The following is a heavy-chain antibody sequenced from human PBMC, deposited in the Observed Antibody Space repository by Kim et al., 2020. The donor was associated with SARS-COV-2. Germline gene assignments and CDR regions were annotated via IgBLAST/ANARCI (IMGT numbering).Heavy chain of an antibody. J-gene: IGHJ4*02. V-gene: IGHV3-30*18. CDR2: ISYDGSNK. Sequence: GGSLRLSCAASGFTFSSYGMHWVRQAPGKGLEWVAVISYDGSNKYYADSVKGRFTISRDNSKNTLYLQMNSLRAEDTAVYYCAKDLSPSKSSSSPFDYWGQGTLVTVSS. CDR3: AKDLSPSKSSSSPFDY. CDR1: GFTFSSYG. D-gene: IGHD6-6*01.